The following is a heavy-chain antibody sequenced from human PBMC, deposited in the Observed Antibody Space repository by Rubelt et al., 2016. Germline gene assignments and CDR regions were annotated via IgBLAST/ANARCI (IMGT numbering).Heavy chain of an antibody. V-gene: IGHV4-39*01. CDR3: ASQPGNANNGYWFDH. J-gene: IGHJ5*02. CDR1: GGSISTGSYY. Sequence: QLQLQESGPGLVKPSDTLSLSCTVSGGSISTGSYYWGWIRQAPGTGLEWIGSLYYTGSTFSNPSLASRVTMSLARSRNRFSLKLGSVTAADTAVDYCASQPGNANNGYWFDHWGQGTLVTVSS. CDR2: LYYTGST. D-gene: IGHD1/OR15-1a*01.